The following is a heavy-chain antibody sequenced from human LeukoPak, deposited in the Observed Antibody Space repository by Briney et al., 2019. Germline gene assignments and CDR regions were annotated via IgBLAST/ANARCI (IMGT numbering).Heavy chain of an antibody. CDR3: AKADCSGGSCYYSDY. J-gene: IGHJ4*02. CDR2: IWYDGSNK. Sequence: GGSLRLSCAASGFTFSSYGMHWVRQAPGKGLEWVAVIWYDGSNKYYADSVKGRFTISRDNSKNTLYLQMNSLRAEDTAVYYCAKADCSGGSCYYSDYWGQGTQVTVSS. D-gene: IGHD2-15*01. CDR1: GFTFSSYG. V-gene: IGHV3-33*06.